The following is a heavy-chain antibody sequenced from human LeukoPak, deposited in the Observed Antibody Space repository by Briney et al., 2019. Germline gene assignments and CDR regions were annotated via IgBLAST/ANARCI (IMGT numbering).Heavy chain of an antibody. Sequence: GASVKVSCKASGGTFSSYAISWVRQAPGQGLEWMGGIIPIFGTANYAQKFQGRVTITADESTSTAYMELSSLRSEGTAVYYCARSAAAGPDYYYYMDVWGKGTTVTISS. CDR1: GGTFSSYA. V-gene: IGHV1-69*13. CDR2: IIPIFGTA. J-gene: IGHJ6*03. D-gene: IGHD6-13*01. CDR3: ARSAAAGPDYYYYMDV.